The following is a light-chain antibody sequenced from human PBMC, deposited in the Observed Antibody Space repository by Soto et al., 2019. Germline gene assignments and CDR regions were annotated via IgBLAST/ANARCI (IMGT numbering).Light chain of an antibody. Sequence: EIELTQSPGTLSLSPGERATLSCRASQSVSSSYLAWYQQKPGHAPKLLIYSASSMKTGIPDRFSGSGSGTDFTLTISRLEPEDFAVYYCQQYGSSPGTFGQGTKVDIK. CDR2: SAS. CDR3: QQYGSSPGT. V-gene: IGKV3-20*01. J-gene: IGKJ1*01. CDR1: QSVSSSY.